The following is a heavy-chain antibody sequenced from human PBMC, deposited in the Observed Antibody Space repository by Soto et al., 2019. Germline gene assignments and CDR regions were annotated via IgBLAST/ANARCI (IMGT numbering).Heavy chain of an antibody. CDR1: GFTFSDYY. J-gene: IGHJ4*02. CDR2: ITSDGSPI. D-gene: IGHD1-1*01. CDR3: AGGEMSTISFDY. V-gene: IGHV3-11*01. Sequence: KPGGSLRLSCAASGFTFSDYYMSWIRQAPGKGLEWVSYITSDGSPIYYADSVRGRFTISRDSAKNSVSPQMNSLRAEDTAMYYCAGGEMSTISFDYWGQGTLVTVSS.